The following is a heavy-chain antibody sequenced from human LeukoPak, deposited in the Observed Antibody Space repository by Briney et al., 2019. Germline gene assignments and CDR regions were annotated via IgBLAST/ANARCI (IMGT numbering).Heavy chain of an antibody. CDR2: INPNSGGT. Sequence: ASVKVSCKASGYTFTGYYMHWVRQAPGQGLEWMGWINPNSGGTNYAQKFQGRVTMTRDTSISTAYMELSRLRSDETAVYYCARGIRFLEWLPTMDVWGKGTTVTVSS. J-gene: IGHJ6*04. D-gene: IGHD3-3*01. V-gene: IGHV1-2*02. CDR1: GYTFTGYY. CDR3: ARGIRFLEWLPTMDV.